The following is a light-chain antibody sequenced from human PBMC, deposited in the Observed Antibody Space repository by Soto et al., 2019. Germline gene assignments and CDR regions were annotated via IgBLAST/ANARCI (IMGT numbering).Light chain of an antibody. CDR3: AAWDDSLNGWV. CDR1: SSNIGSNT. Sequence: QSVLTQAPSASGTPGQRVTISCSGSSSNIGSNTVSWYQQVPGTAPKLLIYSNDQRPSGVPDRFSGSKSGTSASLAIGGLQCEDEADYYCAAWDDSLNGWVFGGGTQLTVL. J-gene: IGLJ3*02. CDR2: SND. V-gene: IGLV1-44*01.